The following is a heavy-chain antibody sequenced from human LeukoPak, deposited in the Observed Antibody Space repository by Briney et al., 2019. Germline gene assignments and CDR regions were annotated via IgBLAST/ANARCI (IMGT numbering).Heavy chain of an antibody. V-gene: IGHV4-4*07. D-gene: IGHD1-26*01. J-gene: IGHJ6*03. CDR3: ARVVSGGPSTHYYYMDV. Sequence: SETLSLTCTVSGGSISSYYWSWIRQPAGKGLEWIGRIYTSGSTNYNPSLKSRVTMSVDTSKNHFSLKLSSVNAAETGGYYCARVVSGGPSTHYYYMDVWGKGTTVTVSS. CDR1: GGSISSYY. CDR2: IYTSGST.